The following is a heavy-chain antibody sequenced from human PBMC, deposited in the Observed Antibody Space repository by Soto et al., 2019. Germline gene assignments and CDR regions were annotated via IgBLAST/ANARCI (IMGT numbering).Heavy chain of an antibody. D-gene: IGHD3-10*01. CDR2: INHSGST. J-gene: IGHJ5*02. V-gene: IGHV4-34*01. Sequence: PSETLSLTCAVYGGSFSGYYWSWIRQPPGKGLEWIGEINHSGSTNYNPSLKSRVTISVDTSKNQFSLKLSSVTAADTAVYYCARGTYYYGSGSYRCFDPWGQGTLVTVSS. CDR1: GGSFSGYY. CDR3: ARGTYYYGSGSYRCFDP.